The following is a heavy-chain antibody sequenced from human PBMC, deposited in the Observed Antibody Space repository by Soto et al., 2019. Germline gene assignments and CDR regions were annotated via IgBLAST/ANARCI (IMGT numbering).Heavy chain of an antibody. Sequence: GESLKISCKASGYTFSTYWIGWVRQMPGKGLEWMGIIYPDDSDTRYSPSFQGQVSISDDKSIGTAYLQWSSLKASDTAMYYCASPDRVLSYGSHAFDLWGQGTMVTVSS. V-gene: IGHV5-51*01. D-gene: IGHD3-16*02. CDR2: IYPDDSDT. CDR1: GYTFSTYW. J-gene: IGHJ3*01. CDR3: ASPDRVLSYGSHAFDL.